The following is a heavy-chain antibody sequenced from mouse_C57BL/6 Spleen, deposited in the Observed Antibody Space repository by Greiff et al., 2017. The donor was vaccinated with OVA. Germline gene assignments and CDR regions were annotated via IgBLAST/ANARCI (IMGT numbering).Heavy chain of an antibody. CDR3: ARYATSTGTYVDY. J-gene: IGHJ2*01. CDR2: INPGSGGT. Sequence: VQLQESGAELVRPGTSVKVSCKASGYAFTNYLIEWVKQRPGQGLEWIGVINPGSGGTNYNEKFKGKATLTADKSSSTADMQLSSLTSEDSAVYFCARYATSTGTYVDYWGQGTTLTVSS. D-gene: IGHD4-1*02. V-gene: IGHV1-54*01. CDR1: GYAFTNYL.